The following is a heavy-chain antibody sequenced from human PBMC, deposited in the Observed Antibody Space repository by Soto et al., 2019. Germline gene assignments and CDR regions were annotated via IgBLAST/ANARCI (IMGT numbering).Heavy chain of an antibody. J-gene: IGHJ5*02. D-gene: IGHD3-3*01. CDR3: ARGRVARFLEWLLESNWFDP. CDR2: VNPNSGNT. V-gene: IGHV1-8*02. CDR1: GYTFTGYY. Sequence: GASVKVSCKASGYTFTGYYIHWVRQAPGQGLEWMGWVNPNSGNTGYAQKFQGRVTMTRNTSISTAYMELSSLRSEDTAVYYCARGRVARFLEWLLESNWFDPWGQGTLVTVSS.